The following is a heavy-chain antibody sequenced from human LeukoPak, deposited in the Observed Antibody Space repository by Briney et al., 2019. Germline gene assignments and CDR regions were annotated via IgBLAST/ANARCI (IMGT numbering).Heavy chain of an antibody. CDR1: GYTFTSYG. Sequence: SVKVSCKASGYTFTSYGISWVRQAPGQGLEWMGGIIPIFGTANYAQKFQGRVTITADESTSTAYMELSSLRSEDTAVYYCAREPHDCGGDCYVDYWGQGTLVTVSS. CDR3: AREPHDCGGDCYVDY. D-gene: IGHD2-21*02. J-gene: IGHJ4*02. V-gene: IGHV1-69*13. CDR2: IIPIFGTA.